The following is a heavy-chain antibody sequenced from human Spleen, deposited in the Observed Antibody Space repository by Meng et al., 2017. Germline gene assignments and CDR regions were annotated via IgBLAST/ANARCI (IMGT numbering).Heavy chain of an antibody. J-gene: IGHJ1*01. V-gene: IGHV3-66*02. D-gene: IGHD1-7*01. CDR3: ARDDVTGNYPEYFQH. CDR2: IYSGGNT. Sequence: GGSLRLSCVASGFTFSSYAMSWVRQAPGKGLEWVSVIYSGGNTYYADSVKGRFTISRDNSKNTVFLQINSLRPEDTAVYYCARDDVTGNYPEYFQHWGQGTLVTVSS. CDR1: GFTFSSYA.